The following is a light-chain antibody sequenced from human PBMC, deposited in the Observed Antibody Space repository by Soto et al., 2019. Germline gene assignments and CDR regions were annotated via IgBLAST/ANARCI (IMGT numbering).Light chain of an antibody. V-gene: IGLV1-44*01. J-gene: IGLJ3*02. CDR2: SIN. CDR1: SSNIESNT. Sequence: QSVLTQPPSGSGNPGQRVTISCSGSSSNIESNTVNWYQQLPGTAPKLLIYSINQRPSGVPDRFSGSKSGTSASLAISGLQSEDEADYYCAAWDDSLKGWVFGGGTKLTVL. CDR3: AAWDDSLKGWV.